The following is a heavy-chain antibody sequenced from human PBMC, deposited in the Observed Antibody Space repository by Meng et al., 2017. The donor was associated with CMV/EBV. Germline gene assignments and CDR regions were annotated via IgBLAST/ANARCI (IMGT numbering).Heavy chain of an antibody. V-gene: IGHV1-69*05. Sequence: NYAISGVRQAPGQGLEWMGGIIPIFGTANYAQKFQGRVTITTDESTSTAYMELSSLRSEDTAVYYCARGMRDCSSTSCYRTGEYFQHWGQGTLVTVSS. D-gene: IGHD2-2*01. CDR2: IIPIFGTA. CDR1: NYA. CDR3: ARGMRDCSSTSCYRTGEYFQH. J-gene: IGHJ1*01.